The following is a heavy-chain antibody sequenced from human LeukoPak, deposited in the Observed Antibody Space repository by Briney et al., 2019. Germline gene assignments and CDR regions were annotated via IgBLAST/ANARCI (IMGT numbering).Heavy chain of an antibody. V-gene: IGHV1-69*06. J-gene: IGHJ3*02. CDR3: ARDYSGEHQRGSFDI. Sequence: ASVKVSCKASGGTFSSYAICWVRQAPGQGLEWMGGIIPIFGTANYAQKFQGRVTITADKSTSTAYMELSSLRSEDTAVYYCARDYSGEHQRGSFDIWGQGTMVTVSS. CDR1: GGTFSSYA. CDR2: IIPIFGTA. D-gene: IGHD2-21*01.